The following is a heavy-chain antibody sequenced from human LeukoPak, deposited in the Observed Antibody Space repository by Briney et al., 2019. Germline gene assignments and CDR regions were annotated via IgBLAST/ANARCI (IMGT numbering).Heavy chain of an antibody. D-gene: IGHD2-21*02. Sequence: ASVKVSCKASGGTFSSYAISWVRQAPGQGLEWMGGIIPIFGTANYAQKFQGRVTITADESTSTAYMELSSLRSEDTAVCYCARDRAVVVTAYFDAFDIWGQGTMVTVSS. J-gene: IGHJ3*02. CDR2: IIPIFGTA. CDR1: GGTFSSYA. CDR3: ARDRAVVVTAYFDAFDI. V-gene: IGHV1-69*13.